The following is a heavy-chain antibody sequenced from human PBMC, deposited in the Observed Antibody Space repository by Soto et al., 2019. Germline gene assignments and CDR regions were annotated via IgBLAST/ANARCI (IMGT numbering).Heavy chain of an antibody. CDR2: IYYSGST. J-gene: IGHJ5*02. V-gene: IGHV4-59*01. CDR1: GGSISSYY. D-gene: IGHD4-17*01. Sequence: SETLSLTCTVSGGSISSYYWSWIRHPPGKGLEWIGYIYYSGSTNYNPSLKSRVTISVDTSKNQFSLKLSSVTAADTAVYYCAREAFGLDYGPVGLDPWGQGTMVTVYS. CDR3: AREAFGLDYGPVGLDP.